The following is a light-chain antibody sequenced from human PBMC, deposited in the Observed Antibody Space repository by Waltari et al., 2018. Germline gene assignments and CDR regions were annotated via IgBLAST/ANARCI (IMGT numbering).Light chain of an antibody. CDR1: QSVSSD. Sequence: IVMTQSPATLFVSPGERAPLSCRARQSVSSDLAWYQQKPGQSPRLLMFGASTRATGIPARFSGSGSGTEFTLTISSLQSEDFAVYYCQQYNNWPYTFGQGTKLEIK. CDR2: GAS. CDR3: QQYNNWPYT. J-gene: IGKJ2*01. V-gene: IGKV3-15*01.